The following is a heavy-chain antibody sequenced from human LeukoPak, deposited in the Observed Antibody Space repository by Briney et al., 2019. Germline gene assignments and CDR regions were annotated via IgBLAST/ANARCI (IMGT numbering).Heavy chain of an antibody. CDR1: GFTFSRYW. Sequence: QPGGSLRLSCEVSGFTFSRYWMHWVRQAPGKGLEWVSYISSSSRTTYYADSVKGRFTISRDNSKNTLSLQMNSLRAEDTAVYFCAKRGYYYDSSGYYYFDYWGQGTLVTVSS. V-gene: IGHV3-48*01. CDR2: ISSSSRTT. J-gene: IGHJ4*02. D-gene: IGHD3-22*01. CDR3: AKRGYYYDSSGYYYFDY.